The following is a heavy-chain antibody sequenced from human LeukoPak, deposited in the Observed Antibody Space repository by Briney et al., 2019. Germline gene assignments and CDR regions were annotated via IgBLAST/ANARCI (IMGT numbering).Heavy chain of an antibody. D-gene: IGHD7-27*01. CDR2: ISHDGSTI. V-gene: IGHV3-30*03. CDR1: GFTFDSYG. Sequence: GGSLRLSCAASGFTFDSYGMHWVRQAPGKGLEWVAVISHDGSTIYYADSVEGRFTISRDNSDNTLFLQMNSLRAEDTAICYRAREEPGNWGYYFDYWGQGTLVTVSS. CDR3: AREEPGNWGYYFDY. J-gene: IGHJ4*02.